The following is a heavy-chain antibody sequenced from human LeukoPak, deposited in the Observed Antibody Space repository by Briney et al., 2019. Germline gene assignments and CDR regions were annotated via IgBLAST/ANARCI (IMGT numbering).Heavy chain of an antibody. J-gene: IGHJ6*02. Sequence: ASVKVSCKASGYTFTSYGISWVRQAPGQGLEWMGWISAYNGNINYAQKLQGRVTMTTDTSTSTAYMELRSLRSDDTAVYYCARWGYCSGGSCPYPDYYYYYGMDVWGQGTTVIVSS. V-gene: IGHV1-18*01. CDR2: ISAYNGNI. CDR3: ARWGYCSGGSCPYPDYYYYYGMDV. CDR1: GYTFTSYG. D-gene: IGHD2-15*01.